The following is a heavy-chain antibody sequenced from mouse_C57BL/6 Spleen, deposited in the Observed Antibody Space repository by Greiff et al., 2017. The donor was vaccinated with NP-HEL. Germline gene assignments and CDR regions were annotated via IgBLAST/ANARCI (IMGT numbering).Heavy chain of an antibody. CDR2: INPNNGGT. CDR3: ARTTTVVEAPDY. Sequence: EVQLQQSGPELVKPGASVKISCKASGYTFTDYYMNWVKQSHGKSLEWIGDINPNNGGTSYNQKFKGKATLTVDKSSSTAYMELRSLTSEDSAVYYCARTTTVVEAPDYWGQGTTLTVSS. V-gene: IGHV1-26*01. J-gene: IGHJ2*01. CDR1: GYTFTDYY. D-gene: IGHD1-1*01.